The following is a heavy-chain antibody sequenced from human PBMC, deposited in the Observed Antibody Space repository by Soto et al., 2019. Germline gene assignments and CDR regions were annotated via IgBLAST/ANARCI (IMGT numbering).Heavy chain of an antibody. J-gene: IGHJ6*02. Sequence: ASVKVSCKASGYTFTSYGISWVRQAPGQGLEWMGWISAYNGNTNYAQKLQGRVTMTTDTSTSTAYMDLRSLRSDDTAVYYCARFVINSSGWLINWSHYYGMDVWGQGTTVTVSS. D-gene: IGHD6-19*01. CDR1: GYTFTSYG. V-gene: IGHV1-18*01. CDR2: ISAYNGNT. CDR3: ARFVINSSGWLINWSHYYGMDV.